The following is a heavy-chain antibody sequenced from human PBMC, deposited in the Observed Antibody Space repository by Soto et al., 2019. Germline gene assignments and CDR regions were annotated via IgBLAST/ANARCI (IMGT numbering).Heavy chain of an antibody. J-gene: IGHJ5*02. Sequence: EVQLLESGGGLVQPGGSLRLSCAASGFSFSSYAMSWFRQAPGKGLEWVSSISAGGGNTYYKDSVKGRFTISSDSSKNTLYLQMNRLRAEDTAVYFCAQTTPSIYWFDPWGQGTLVTVSS. D-gene: IGHD1-1*01. CDR3: AQTTPSIYWFDP. CDR1: GFSFSSYA. CDR2: ISAGGGNT. V-gene: IGHV3-23*01.